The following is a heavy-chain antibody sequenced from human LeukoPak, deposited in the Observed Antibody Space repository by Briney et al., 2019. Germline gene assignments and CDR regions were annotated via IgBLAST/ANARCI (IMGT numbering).Heavy chain of an antibody. Sequence: PGGSLRLSCEASGFTFSSYRMHWVRQAPGKGLEWVSSISSSSTYIYYADSLEGRFTISRDNVRNSLYLQMNSLRAEDTAVYYCAGDYEGNLAFDIWGQGTMVTVSS. CDR1: GFTFSSYR. CDR2: ISSSSTYI. J-gene: IGHJ3*02. D-gene: IGHD4-23*01. CDR3: AGDYEGNLAFDI. V-gene: IGHV3-21*01.